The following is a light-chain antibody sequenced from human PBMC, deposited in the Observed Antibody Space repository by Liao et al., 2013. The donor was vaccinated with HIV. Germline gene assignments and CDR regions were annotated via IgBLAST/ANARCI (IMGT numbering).Light chain of an antibody. CDR2: YDG. CDR3: QVWDSKSDDVV. J-gene: IGLJ2*01. V-gene: IGLV3-1*01. Sequence: SYELTQPPSVSVSPGQTASITCSGDKLGDKYACWYQQKPGQAPVVVIYYDGDRPSGIPERFSGFNSGNTATLTISRVEAGDEADYSCQVWDSKSDDVVFGGGTKLTVL. CDR1: KLGDKY.